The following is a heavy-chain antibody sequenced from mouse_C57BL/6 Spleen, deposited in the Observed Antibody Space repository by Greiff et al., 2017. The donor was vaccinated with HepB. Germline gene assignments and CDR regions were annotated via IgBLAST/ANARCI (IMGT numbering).Heavy chain of an antibody. J-gene: IGHJ4*01. Sequence: EVHLVESGGGLVKPGGSLKLSCAASGFTFSDYGMHWVRQAPEKGLEWVAYISSGSSTIYYADTVKGRFTISRDNAKNTLFLQMTSLRSEDTAMYYCARKKDYSNYAYAMDYWGQGTSVTVSS. D-gene: IGHD2-5*01. CDR2: ISSGSSTI. V-gene: IGHV5-17*01. CDR3: ARKKDYSNYAYAMDY. CDR1: GFTFSDYG.